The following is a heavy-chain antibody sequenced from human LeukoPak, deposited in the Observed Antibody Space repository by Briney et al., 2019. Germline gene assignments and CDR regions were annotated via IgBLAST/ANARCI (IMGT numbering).Heavy chain of an antibody. J-gene: IGHJ5*02. CDR2: ISGSGGST. Sequence: PGGSLRLSCAASGFTFSSYAMSWVRQAPGKGLEWVSAISGSGGSTYYADSVKGRFIISRDNSKNTLYLQMNSLRAEDTAVYYCANYKEGIVVPPDWFDPWGQGTLVTVSS. V-gene: IGHV3-23*01. D-gene: IGHD3-22*01. CDR3: ANYKEGIVVPPDWFDP. CDR1: GFTFSSYA.